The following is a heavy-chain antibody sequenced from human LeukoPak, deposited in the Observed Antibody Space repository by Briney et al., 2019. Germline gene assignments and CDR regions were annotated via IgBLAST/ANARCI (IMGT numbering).Heavy chain of an antibody. CDR3: AKASSYGSGSRDAFDI. CDR2: ISGSGGST. CDR1: GFTFSSYG. D-gene: IGHD3-10*01. V-gene: IGHV3-23*01. Sequence: GGSLRLSCAASGFTFSSYGMSWVRQAPGKGLEWVSAISGSGGSTYYADSVKGRFTISRDNSKNTLYLQMNSLRAEDTAVYYCAKASSYGSGSRDAFDIWGQGTMVTVSS. J-gene: IGHJ3*02.